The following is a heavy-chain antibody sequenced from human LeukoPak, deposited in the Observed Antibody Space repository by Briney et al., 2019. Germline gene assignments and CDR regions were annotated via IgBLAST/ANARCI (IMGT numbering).Heavy chain of an antibody. J-gene: IGHJ4*02. Sequence: GGSLRLSCVASGFTFSTFGMSWVRQAPGKGLEWVSALSGNGLKTYYADSVKGRFTIPRDNFRTTLYLQMTSLRVEDTAMYYCAKDLHWGFDYWGQGVLVTVSS. CDR3: AKDLHWGFDY. CDR2: LSGNGLKT. D-gene: IGHD7-27*01. V-gene: IGHV3-23*01. CDR1: GFTFSTFG.